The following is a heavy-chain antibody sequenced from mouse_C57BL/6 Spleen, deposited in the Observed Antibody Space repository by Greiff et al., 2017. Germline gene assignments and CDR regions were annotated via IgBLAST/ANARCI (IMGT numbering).Heavy chain of an antibody. V-gene: IGHV1-81*01. CDR1: GYTFTSYG. D-gene: IGHD1-1*01. CDR3: AINYYGSRDYAMDY. J-gene: IGHJ4*01. CDR2: IYPRSGNT. Sequence: QVQLQQSGAELARPGASVKLSCKASGYTFTSYGISWVKQRTGQGLEWIGEIYPRSGNTYYNEKFKGKATLTADKSSSTAYMELRRLTSEDSAVYFCAINYYGSRDYAMDYCGLGTSVTVSS.